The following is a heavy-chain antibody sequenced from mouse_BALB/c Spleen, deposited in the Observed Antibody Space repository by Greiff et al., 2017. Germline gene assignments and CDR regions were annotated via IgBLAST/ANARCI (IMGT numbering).Heavy chain of an antibody. V-gene: IGHV5-12-1*01. CDR2: ISSGGGST. Sequence: EVMLVESGGGLVKPGGSLKLSCAASGFAFSSYDMSWVRQTPEKRLEWVAYISSGGGSTYYPDTVKGRFTISRDNAKNTLYLQMSSLKSEDTAMYYCARHDYYDYDVGAMDYWGQGTSVTVSS. D-gene: IGHD2-4*01. J-gene: IGHJ4*01. CDR1: GFAFSSYD. CDR3: ARHDYYDYDVGAMDY.